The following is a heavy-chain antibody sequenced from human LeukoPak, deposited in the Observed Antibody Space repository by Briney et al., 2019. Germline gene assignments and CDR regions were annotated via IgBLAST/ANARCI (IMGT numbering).Heavy chain of an antibody. CDR2: FDPEDGET. CDR1: GGTFSSYA. D-gene: IGHD3-10*01. CDR3: ATRRILWFGEFFDY. J-gene: IGHJ4*02. Sequence: ASVKVSCKASGGTFSSYAISWVRQAPGKGLEWMGGFDPEDGETIYAQKFQGRVTMTEDTSTDTAYMELSSLRSEDTAVYYCATRRILWFGEFFDYWGQGTLVTVSS. V-gene: IGHV1-24*01.